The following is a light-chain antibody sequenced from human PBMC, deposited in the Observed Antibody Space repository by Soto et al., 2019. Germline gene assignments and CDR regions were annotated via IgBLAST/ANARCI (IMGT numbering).Light chain of an antibody. CDR3: XSYTSSSTLLYV. V-gene: IGLV2-14*01. CDR2: DVS. Sequence: QSALTQPASVSGSPGQSITISCTGTSSDVGGYNYVSWYQQHPGKAPKLMIYDVSNRPSGVSNRFSGSKSGNTASLTISGXXXXXXXXXYCXSYTSSSTLLYVXGXXT. CDR1: SSDVGGYNY. J-gene: IGLJ1*01.